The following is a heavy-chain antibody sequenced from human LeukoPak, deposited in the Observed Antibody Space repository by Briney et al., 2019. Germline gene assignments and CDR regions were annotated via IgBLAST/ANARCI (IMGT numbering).Heavy chain of an antibody. CDR1: RFTFSSYG. V-gene: IGHV3-30*18. CDR3: AKDYWVDSSGYSGYDAFDI. Sequence: PGRSLRLSCAASRFTFSSYGMHCVRQAPGKGVEWVAMISYDGSNKHYADSVKGRFTISRDNSKNTLYLQMSSLRAEDTAVYYCAKDYWVDSSGYSGYDAFDIWGQGTMVSVSS. CDR2: ISYDGSNK. D-gene: IGHD5-12*01. J-gene: IGHJ3*02.